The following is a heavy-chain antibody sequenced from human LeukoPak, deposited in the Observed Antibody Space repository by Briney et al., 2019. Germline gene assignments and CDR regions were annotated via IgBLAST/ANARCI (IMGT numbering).Heavy chain of an antibody. Sequence: SETLSLTCAVSGGSFSGYYWSWIRQPPGKGLEWIGEINHSGSTNYNPSLKSRVTISVDTSKNQFSLKLSSVTAADTAVYYCASRPLAVYSSGWVYYFDHWGQGTLVTVSS. D-gene: IGHD6-19*01. CDR3: ASRPLAVYSSGWVYYFDH. CDR2: INHSGST. J-gene: IGHJ4*02. V-gene: IGHV4-34*01. CDR1: GGSFSGYY.